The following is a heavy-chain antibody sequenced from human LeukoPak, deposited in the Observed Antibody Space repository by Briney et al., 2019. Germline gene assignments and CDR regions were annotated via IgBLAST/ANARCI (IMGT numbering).Heavy chain of an antibody. CDR2: IHHSEST. Sequence: KTSETLSLTCIVSAYSISSGYYWGWIRQPPGKGLEWIGSIHHSESTYYNPSLKSRVTISIDTSKNQFSLKLSSVTAADTAVYYCARGGYYGSGNDFRFDPWGQGTLVTVSS. CDR1: AYSISSGYY. CDR3: ARGGYYGSGNDFRFDP. D-gene: IGHD3-10*01. J-gene: IGHJ5*02. V-gene: IGHV4-38-2*02.